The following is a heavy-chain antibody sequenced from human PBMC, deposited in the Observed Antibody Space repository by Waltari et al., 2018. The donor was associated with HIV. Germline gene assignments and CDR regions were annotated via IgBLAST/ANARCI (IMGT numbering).Heavy chain of an antibody. CDR2: ISGSGGST. CDR3: AKSQGSGTYYYGMDV. Sequence: EVQLWESGGGLVQPGGSMRLSCAASGFTFSSYAMSWVRQAPGKGLAWVSAISGSGGSTYYADSVKGRFTISRDNSKNTLYLQMNSLRAEDTAVYYCAKSQGSGTYYYGMDVWGQGTTVTVSS. CDR1: GFTFSSYA. V-gene: IGHV3-23*01. D-gene: IGHD3-10*01. J-gene: IGHJ6*02.